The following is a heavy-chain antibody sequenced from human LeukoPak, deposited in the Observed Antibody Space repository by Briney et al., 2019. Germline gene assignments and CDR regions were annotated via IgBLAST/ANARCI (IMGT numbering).Heavy chain of an antibody. J-gene: IGHJ4*02. Sequence: GGSLRLSCAASGFTFSSFWMHWVRQAPGKGLVWVSRTNTDGTNTNYADSVKGRFTISRDNAKNSLYLQMNSLRAEDTALYYCARPSGSYYDYWGQGTLVTVSS. D-gene: IGHD1-26*01. CDR3: ARPSGSYYDY. CDR1: GFTFSSFW. CDR2: TNTDGTNT. V-gene: IGHV3-74*01.